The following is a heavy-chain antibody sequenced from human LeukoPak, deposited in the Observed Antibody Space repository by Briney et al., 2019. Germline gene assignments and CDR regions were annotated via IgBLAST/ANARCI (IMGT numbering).Heavy chain of an antibody. J-gene: IGHJ4*02. CDR1: GGSISSGGYS. Sequence: PSETLSLTCAVSGGSISSGGYSWSWIRQPPGKGLEWIGYIYHSGSTYYNPSLKSRVTISVDRSKNQFSLKLSSVTAADTAVYYCAIGDSSYFDYWGQGTLVTVSS. CDR3: AIGDSSYFDY. CDR2: IYHSGST. V-gene: IGHV4-30-2*01. D-gene: IGHD3-22*01.